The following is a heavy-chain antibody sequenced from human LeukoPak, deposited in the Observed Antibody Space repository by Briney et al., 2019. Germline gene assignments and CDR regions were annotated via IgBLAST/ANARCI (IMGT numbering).Heavy chain of an antibody. D-gene: IGHD6-19*01. CDR2: ISADGTEK. J-gene: IGHJ3*02. CDR3: ARDAPYSGGCCAFDI. Sequence: GGSLSLSCVASGFTFSSYALHWLRQAPGKGLEWVAVISADGTEKYYADSVKGRFTMSRDNSKNTLYLQMNSLRTEDTAVYYCARDAPYSGGCCAFDIWGQGTMVTVSS. V-gene: IGHV3-30-3*01. CDR1: GFTFSSYA.